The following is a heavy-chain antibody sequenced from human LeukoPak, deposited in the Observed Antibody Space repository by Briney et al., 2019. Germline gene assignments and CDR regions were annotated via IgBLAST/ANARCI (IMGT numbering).Heavy chain of an antibody. CDR1: GGXVSSGNYY. D-gene: IGHD4-17*01. V-gene: IGHV4-61*01. Sequence: PSETLSLTCTVSGGXVSSGNYYWSWIRQPPGKGLEWIGYIHYTGSPNYNPSLKSRVTISVDTSKNQFSLRLNSVTAADTAVYYCARVDTVTTTFDYWGQGTLVTVSS. J-gene: IGHJ4*02. CDR3: ARVDTVTTTFDY. CDR2: IHYTGSP.